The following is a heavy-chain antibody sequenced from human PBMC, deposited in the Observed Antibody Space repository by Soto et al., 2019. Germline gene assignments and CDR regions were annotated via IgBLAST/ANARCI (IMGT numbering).Heavy chain of an antibody. CDR3: ARQASGYYSGWFDP. D-gene: IGHD3-22*01. J-gene: IGHJ5*02. Sequence: QLLLQESGPGLVKPSETLSLTCTVSGGSILDSTYYWAWIRQFPGKGRAWIGTIFYSGGTFYTPTLTSRVTMSVDTSNHQFSLKLTSVTAADTAVYYCARQASGYYSGWFDPWGQGTLVTVSS. CDR1: GGSILDSTYY. V-gene: IGHV4-39*01. CDR2: IFYSGGT.